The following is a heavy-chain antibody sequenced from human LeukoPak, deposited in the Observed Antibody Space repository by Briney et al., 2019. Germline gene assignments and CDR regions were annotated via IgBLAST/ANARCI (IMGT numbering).Heavy chain of an antibody. J-gene: IGHJ5*02. V-gene: IGHV3-74*03. CDR3: AKWGSGFSGWYH. CDR2: IKSDGSSI. D-gene: IGHD3-16*01. Sequence: GGSLRLSCAASGFTFSTYWMHWVRQAPGKGLVWVSRIKSDGSSIMYADSVRGRFTISRDNAKNSLYLQMNSLGADDTAVYYCAKWGSGFSGWYHWGQGTLVTVSS. CDR1: GFTFSTYW.